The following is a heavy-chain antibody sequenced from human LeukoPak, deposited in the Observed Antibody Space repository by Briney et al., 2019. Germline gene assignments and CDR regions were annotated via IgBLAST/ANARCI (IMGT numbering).Heavy chain of an antibody. D-gene: IGHD1-14*01. CDR1: GFTFGSYG. CDR3: ARTLTPWAFDF. J-gene: IGHJ3*01. CDR2: INGNGGST. V-gene: IGHV3-23*01. Sequence: SGGSLRLSCAASGFTFGSYGMSWVRQAPGKGLKWVSAINGNGGSTYYADSVKGRFTISRDNAKNTLYLQMNSLRAEDTAVYYCARTLTPWAFDFLGQGTMLSVSS.